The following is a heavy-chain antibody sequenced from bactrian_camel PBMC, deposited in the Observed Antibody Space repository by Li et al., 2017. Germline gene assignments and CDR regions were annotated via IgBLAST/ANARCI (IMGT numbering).Heavy chain of an antibody. CDR1: DFTFDDSD. V-gene: IGHV3S60*01. Sequence: HVQLVESGGGSVQAGETLRLSCTASDFTFDDSDMGWYRQAPGNKCELVSRIWSDGTIYYPDSVKGRFTISRDNAKRTVQLQMNSLKSEDTALYYCAKALGAGNYYTGEYGYWGQGTQVTVS. D-gene: IGHD2*01. CDR3: AKALGAGNYYTGEYGY. CDR2: IWSDGTI. J-gene: IGHJ4*01.